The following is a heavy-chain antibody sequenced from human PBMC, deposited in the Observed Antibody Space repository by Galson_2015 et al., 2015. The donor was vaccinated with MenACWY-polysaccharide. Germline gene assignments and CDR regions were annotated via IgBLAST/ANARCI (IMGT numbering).Heavy chain of an antibody. CDR3: AREFHP. CDR1: GGPLRRANHH. J-gene: IGHJ1*01. V-gene: IGHV4-61*02. CDR2: IYTKGST. Sequence: TLSPTCPVSGGPLRRANHHLGWVPEPAGEGPGGVGLIYTKGSTKYNPSLKSRVTISLDMSKNQFSLNLSSVTAADTAIYYCAREFHPWGQGTLVTVSS.